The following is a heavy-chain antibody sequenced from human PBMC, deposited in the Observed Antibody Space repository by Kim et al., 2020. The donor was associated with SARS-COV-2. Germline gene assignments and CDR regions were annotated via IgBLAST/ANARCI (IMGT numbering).Heavy chain of an antibody. D-gene: IGHD2-8*01. Sequence: GGSLRLSCTAAGYNFDDFGMSWFRQAPGKGLEWMGFIRSKASGGTTEYAASVKDRFIISRDDSNSIAYLQMSGLKTEDTAVYYCAKETPGVRTYFWGQGTLVTVSS. V-gene: IGHV3-49*03. CDR3: AKETPGVRTYF. CDR1: GYNFDDFG. J-gene: IGHJ4*02. CDR2: IRSKASGGTT.